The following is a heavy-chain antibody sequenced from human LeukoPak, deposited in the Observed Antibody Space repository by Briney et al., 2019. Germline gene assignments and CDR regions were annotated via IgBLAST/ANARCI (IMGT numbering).Heavy chain of an antibody. CDR1: GFTLSNYG. CDR2: IWYDGDST. J-gene: IGHJ4*02. Sequence: GGSLRLSCAASGFTLSNYGMHWVRQGPGKGLGRGAFIWYDGDSTHYADSVKGRFTISRDNSENTLHLQMNGLRAEDTAVYYCARVSLSSGCLSNWGQGTLVTVSS. CDR3: ARVSLSSGCLSN. D-gene: IGHD6-19*01. V-gene: IGHV3-30*02.